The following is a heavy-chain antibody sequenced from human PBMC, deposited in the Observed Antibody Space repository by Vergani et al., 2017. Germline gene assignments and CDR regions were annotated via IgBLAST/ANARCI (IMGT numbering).Heavy chain of an antibody. J-gene: IGHJ3*01. V-gene: IGHV4-30-4*08. D-gene: IGHD2-2*01. Sequence: QVQLQESGPGLVKPSQTLSLTCTVSGGSISSDDSYWSWIRQAPGKGLEWIGYIYDSGSTSYNPSIKSRVVVSEDTSKNQFSLGLRSVTAADTAVYYCARAARYCGRTSCYAGVSNVWGRGTMVTVST. CDR1: GGSISSDDSY. CDR2: IYDSGST. CDR3: ARAARYCGRTSCYAGVSNV.